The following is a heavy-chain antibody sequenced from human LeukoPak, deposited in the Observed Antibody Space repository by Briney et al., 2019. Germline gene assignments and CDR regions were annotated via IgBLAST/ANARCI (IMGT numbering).Heavy chain of an antibody. CDR3: ARESRDCSSTSCPMNI. V-gene: IGHV4-59*01. CDR2: IYYSGST. D-gene: IGHD2-2*01. J-gene: IGHJ3*02. CDR1: GGSISSYY. Sequence: SETLSLTCTVSGGSISSYYWSWIRQPPGKGLEWIGYIYYSGSTNYNPSLKSRVTISVDTSKNQFSLKLSSVTAADTAVYYCARESRDCSSTSCPMNIWGQGTMVTVSS.